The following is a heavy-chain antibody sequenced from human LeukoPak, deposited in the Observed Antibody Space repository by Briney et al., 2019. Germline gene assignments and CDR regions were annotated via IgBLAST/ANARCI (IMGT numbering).Heavy chain of an antibody. CDR3: AREYSSNWYPFDY. CDR1: GFTFSSYS. V-gene: IGHV3-21*01. Sequence: PGGSLRLSCAASGFTFSSYSMNWVRQAPGKGLEWVSSISSSSSYIYYADSVKGRFSISRDNAKNSVYLQMDSLRAGDTAEYYCAREYSSNWYPFDYWGQGILVTVSS. D-gene: IGHD6-13*01. CDR2: ISSSSSYI. J-gene: IGHJ4*02.